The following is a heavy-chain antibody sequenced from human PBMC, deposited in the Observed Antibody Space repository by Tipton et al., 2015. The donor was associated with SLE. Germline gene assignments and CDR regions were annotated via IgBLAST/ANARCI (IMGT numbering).Heavy chain of an antibody. V-gene: IGHV4-4*07. Sequence: TLSLTCTVSGGSISSYYWSCIRQPAGKGLEWIGDIYYSGSTNYNPSLKSRVTMSVDTSENQFSLKLTSVSAFDTAVYYCARKLASIDDAFDIWGPGTVVTVSS. CDR3: ARKLASIDDAFDI. J-gene: IGHJ3*02. CDR2: IYYSGST. CDR1: GGSISSYY. D-gene: IGHD5-12*01.